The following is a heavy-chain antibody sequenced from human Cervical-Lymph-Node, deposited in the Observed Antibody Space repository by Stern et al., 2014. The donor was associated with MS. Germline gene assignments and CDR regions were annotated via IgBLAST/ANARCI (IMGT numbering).Heavy chain of an antibody. V-gene: IGHV1-18*01. CDR1: GYIFGDYG. CDR2: INSYHDKT. J-gene: IGHJ5*01. CDR3: ARGDFGVVTNNWFDS. Sequence: VQLVESGAEVKKPGASVKVSCKASGYIFGDYGINWVRQARGQGLEWMGWINSYHDKTHYAQNFQGRVTMTTDASTTTAYMELRGLRSDDTAVYYCARGDFGVVTNNWFDSWGQGTLVTVSS. D-gene: IGHD3-3*01.